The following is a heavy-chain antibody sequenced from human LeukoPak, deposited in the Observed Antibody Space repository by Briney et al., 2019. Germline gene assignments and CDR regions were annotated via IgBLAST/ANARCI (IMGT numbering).Heavy chain of an antibody. J-gene: IGHJ4*02. CDR1: GFTFSSYA. V-gene: IGHV3-23*01. CDR2: ISGSGGST. Sequence: GGSLRLSCAASGFTFSSYAMSWVRQAPGKGLEWVSAISGSGGSTYYADSVKGRFTISRDNSKDTLYLQMNSLRAEDTAVYYCAKGGPKPYSYGSFDYWGQGTLVTVSS. CDR3: AKGGPKPYSYGSFDY. D-gene: IGHD5-18*01.